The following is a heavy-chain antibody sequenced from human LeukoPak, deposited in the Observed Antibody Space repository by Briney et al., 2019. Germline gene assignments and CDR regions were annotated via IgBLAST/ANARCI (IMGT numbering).Heavy chain of an antibody. CDR1: GGSISGYY. CDR2: IWYDGSNK. D-gene: IGHD6-19*01. CDR3: ARVSSGWNFDY. J-gene: IGHJ4*02. V-gene: IGHV3-33*08. Sequence: LSLTCTVSGGSISGYYWSWVRQAPGKGLEWVAVIWYDGSNKYYADSVKGRFTISRDNSKNTLYLQMNSLRAEDTAVYYCARVSSGWNFDYWGQGTLVTVSS.